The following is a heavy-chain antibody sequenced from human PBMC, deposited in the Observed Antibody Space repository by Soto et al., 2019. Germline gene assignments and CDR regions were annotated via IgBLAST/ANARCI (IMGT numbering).Heavy chain of an antibody. CDR3: ARGLTGTTFDY. D-gene: IGHD1-7*01. Sequence: SETLSLTCTVSGGSISSYYWSWIRQPPGRGLEWIGYIYYSGSTNYNPSLKSRVTISVDTSKNQFSLKLSSVTAADTAVYYCARGLTGTTFDYWGQGTLVTVSS. V-gene: IGHV4-59*01. CDR1: GGSISSYY. J-gene: IGHJ4*02. CDR2: IYYSGST.